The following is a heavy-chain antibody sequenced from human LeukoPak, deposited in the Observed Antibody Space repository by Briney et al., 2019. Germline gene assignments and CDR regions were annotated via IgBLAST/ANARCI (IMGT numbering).Heavy chain of an antibody. J-gene: IGHJ6*02. Sequence: ASVKVSCKASGYTFTSYGISWVRQAPGQGLEWMGWISAYNGNTNYAQKLQGRVTMTTDTSTSTAHMELRSLRSDDTAVYYCARDQDIVVVQDNDTYGMDVWGQGTTVTVSS. CDR1: GYTFTSYG. D-gene: IGHD2-2*01. CDR3: ARDQDIVVVQDNDTYGMDV. CDR2: ISAYNGNT. V-gene: IGHV1-18*01.